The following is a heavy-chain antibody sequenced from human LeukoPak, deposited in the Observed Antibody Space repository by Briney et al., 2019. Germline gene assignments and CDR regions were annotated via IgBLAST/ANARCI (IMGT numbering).Heavy chain of an antibody. CDR3: ARDPPGTGDAFDI. Sequence: PGGSLRLSCAASGFTFSAYVMHWVRQAPGKGLEWVAVISYDGSNKYYADSVKGRFTISRDNSKNTLYLQMNSLRVEDTAVYYCARDPPGTGDAFDIWGQGTMVTVSS. D-gene: IGHD3-10*01. V-gene: IGHV3-30*14. J-gene: IGHJ3*02. CDR2: ISYDGSNK. CDR1: GFTFSAYV.